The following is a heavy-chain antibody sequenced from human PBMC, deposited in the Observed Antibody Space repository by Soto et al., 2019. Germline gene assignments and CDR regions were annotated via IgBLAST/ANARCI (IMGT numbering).Heavy chain of an antibody. CDR2: IFHSGST. CDR1: GGSIRSNNW. J-gene: IGHJ4*02. V-gene: IGHV4-4*02. CDR3: ARVYSGSYSDY. D-gene: IGHD1-26*01. Sequence: SETLSLTCTVSGGSIRSNNWWSWVRQPPGKGLEWIGEIFHSGSTHYNPSLKTRVTISVDKSKNQFSLKLSSVTAADTAVYYCARVYSGSYSDYWGQGTLVTVSS.